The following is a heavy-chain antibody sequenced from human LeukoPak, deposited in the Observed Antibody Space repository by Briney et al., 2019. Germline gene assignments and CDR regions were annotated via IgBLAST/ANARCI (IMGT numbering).Heavy chain of an antibody. V-gene: IGHV4-39*07. CDR3: SREYSSGWYSSFDY. CDR2: VYFDGGT. CDR1: GGSVTSGTYH. Sequence: SETLSLTCSVSGGSVTSGTYHWGWIRQPPGKGLEWIGSVYFDGGTHYNPSLKSRVTISLDTSKSQFSLRLTSVTAADTAVYYCSREYSSGWYSSFDYWGQGTLVSVSS. D-gene: IGHD6-19*01. J-gene: IGHJ4*02.